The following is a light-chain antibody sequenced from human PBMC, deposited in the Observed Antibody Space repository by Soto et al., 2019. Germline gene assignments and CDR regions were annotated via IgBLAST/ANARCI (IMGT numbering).Light chain of an antibody. V-gene: IGKV3-20*01. CDR1: QSISSSF. CDR3: QQYVTSSWT. CDR2: GAS. Sequence: EIVLTQSPGTLSLSPGERATLSCRASQSISSSFLAWYQQRPGQSPRLIIYGASSRATGIPDRFSGSGSGPDFTLTISRLDLEDSAFYYCQQYVTSSWTFGQGTKVDIK. J-gene: IGKJ1*01.